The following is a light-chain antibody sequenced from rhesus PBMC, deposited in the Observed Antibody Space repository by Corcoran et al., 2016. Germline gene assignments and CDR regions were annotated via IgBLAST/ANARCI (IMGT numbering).Light chain of an antibody. J-gene: IGKJ1*01. CDR2: DAS. CDR1: QGRTNH. Sequence: DIQMTQSPSSLSASVGDRVTITGRASQGRTNHLSWYQQKQGRTPKLLIYDASTLQSGVPSRFSGFGSGTDFTLPLSSLQPEDFATYYCLQYDSDPRAFGQGTKVEIK. V-gene: IGKV1-43*02. CDR3: LQYDSDPRA.